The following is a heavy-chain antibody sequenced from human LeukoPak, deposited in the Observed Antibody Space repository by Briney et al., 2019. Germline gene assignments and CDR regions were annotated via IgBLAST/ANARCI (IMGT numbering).Heavy chain of an antibody. Sequence: PSETLSLTCTLSGGSISSYYWNWIREPPGKELEWIGYIYYSGSTNYNPSLKSRGTISVDTSKNQFSLKLSSVTAADTAVYYCARDPPGAATDYWGQGTLVTVSS. D-gene: IGHD2-15*01. V-gene: IGHV4-59*12. CDR2: IYYSGST. J-gene: IGHJ4*02. CDR1: GGSISSYY. CDR3: ARDPPGAATDY.